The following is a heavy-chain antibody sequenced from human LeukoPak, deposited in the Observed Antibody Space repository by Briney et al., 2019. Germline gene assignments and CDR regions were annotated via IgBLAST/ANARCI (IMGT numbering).Heavy chain of an antibody. J-gene: IGHJ4*02. CDR1: GVSSNDYY. V-gene: IGHV4-34*01. D-gene: IGHD4-17*01. CDR3: TRMTTGHDY. CDR2: INHSGYT. Sequence: SETLSLTCAVSGVSSNDYYWSWVRQTPGKGLEWIGEINHSGYTNDSPSLKSRVTLSIDTSRKQFSLNLRSVTVADSGIYYCTRMTTGHDYWGQGTLVTVSS.